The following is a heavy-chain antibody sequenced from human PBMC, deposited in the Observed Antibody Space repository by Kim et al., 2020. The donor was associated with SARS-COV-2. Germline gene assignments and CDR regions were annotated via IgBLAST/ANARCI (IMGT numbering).Heavy chain of an antibody. J-gene: IGHJ6*02. CDR3: AKDMGGGGGSSSTYYYYGMDV. CDR1: GFTFDDYA. CDR2: ISWNSGSI. V-gene: IGHV3-9*01. D-gene: IGHD1-26*01. Sequence: GGSLRLSCAASGFTFDDYAMHWVRQAPGKGLEWVSGISWNSGSIGYADSVKGRFTISRDNAKNSLYLQMNSLRAEDTALYYCAKDMGGGGGSSSTYYYYGMDVWGQGTTVTVSS.